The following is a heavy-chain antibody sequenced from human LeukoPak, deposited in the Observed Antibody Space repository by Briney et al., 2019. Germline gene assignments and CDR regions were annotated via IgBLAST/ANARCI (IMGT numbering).Heavy chain of an antibody. CDR2: IRYDGSNK. V-gene: IGHV3-30*02. CDR1: GSTFSSYG. D-gene: IGHD3-3*01. Sequence: PGGSLNFSWAGLGSTFSSYGIHWVGQAPAKGLGGVAFIRYDGSNKYYADSVKGRFTISRGNSKNTLYLQMNSLRAEDTAVYYCAKENDFWSGLDYWGQGTLVTVSS. J-gene: IGHJ4*02. CDR3: AKENDFWSGLDY.